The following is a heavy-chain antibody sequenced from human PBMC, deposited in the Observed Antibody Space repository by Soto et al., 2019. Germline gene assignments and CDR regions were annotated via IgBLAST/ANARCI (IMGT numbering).Heavy chain of an antibody. D-gene: IGHD3-3*01. CDR3: AKHNGRYYDFWSGYDY. CDR1: GFTFSSYA. CDR2: ISGSGGST. J-gene: IGHJ4*02. V-gene: IGHV3-23*01. Sequence: GGSLRLSCAASGFTFSSYAMSWVRQAPGKGLEWVSAISGSGGSTYYADSVKGRFTISRDNSKNTLYLQMNSLRAEDTAVYYCAKHNGRYYDFWSGYDYWGQGTLVTVSS.